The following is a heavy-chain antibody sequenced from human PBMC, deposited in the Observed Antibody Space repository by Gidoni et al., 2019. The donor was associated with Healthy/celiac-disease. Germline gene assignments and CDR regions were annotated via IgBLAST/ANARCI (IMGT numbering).Heavy chain of an antibody. Sequence: EVQLLESGGGLVQPGGSLRHYWAASGFTFSRYAMRWVRQAPGKGLGWISAISGSGGSTYYADSVKVRFTISRDNSKNTLYLQMNSLRAEDTAVYYCAKESDTMVRGVIIRPATFFDYWGQGTLVTVSS. CDR2: ISGSGGST. CDR3: AKESDTMVRGVIIRPATFFDY. V-gene: IGHV3-23*01. CDR1: GFTFSRYA. D-gene: IGHD3-10*01. J-gene: IGHJ4*02.